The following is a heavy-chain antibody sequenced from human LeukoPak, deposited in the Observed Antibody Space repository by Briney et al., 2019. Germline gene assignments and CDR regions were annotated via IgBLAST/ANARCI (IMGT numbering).Heavy chain of an antibody. Sequence: GGSLRLSCAASGFTFSSYGMHWVRQAPGKGLEWVAVIWYDGSNKYYADSVKGRFTISRDNSKNTLYLQMNSLRAEDTAVYYCARDSYYYDSSGYPHYWGQGTLVTVSS. D-gene: IGHD3-22*01. V-gene: IGHV3-33*01. CDR3: ARDSYYYDSSGYPHY. J-gene: IGHJ4*02. CDR1: GFTFSSYG. CDR2: IWYDGSNK.